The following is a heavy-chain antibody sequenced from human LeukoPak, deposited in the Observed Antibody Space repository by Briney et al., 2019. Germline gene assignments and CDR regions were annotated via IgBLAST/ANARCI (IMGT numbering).Heavy chain of an antibody. D-gene: IGHD2-8*01. V-gene: IGHV4-59*03. CDR3: ATAPNYYYLDV. Sequence: PSETLSLTCSVSGASITNYYLTWVRRSPGKGLECIGYNHYSGGTNYTPSLKSRVTILIDATKNQFSLRLTSVTAADTAVYYCATAPNYYYLDVWGKGTTVTVSS. CDR1: GASITNYY. CDR2: NHYSGGT. J-gene: IGHJ6*03.